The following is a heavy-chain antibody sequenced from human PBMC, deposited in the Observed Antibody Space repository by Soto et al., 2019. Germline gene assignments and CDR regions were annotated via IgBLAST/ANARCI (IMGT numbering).Heavy chain of an antibody. D-gene: IGHD2-15*01. CDR2: IYYSGST. V-gene: IGHV4-61*01. Sequence: SETLSLTCTVSGGSVSSGSYYWIWIRQPPGKGLEWIGYIYYSGSTNYNPSLKSRVTISVDTSKNQFSLKLSSVTAADTAVYYCARVTVAATEGRYYYYYGMDVWGQGTTVTVSS. J-gene: IGHJ6*02. CDR1: GGSVSSGSYY. CDR3: ARVTVAATEGRYYYYYGMDV.